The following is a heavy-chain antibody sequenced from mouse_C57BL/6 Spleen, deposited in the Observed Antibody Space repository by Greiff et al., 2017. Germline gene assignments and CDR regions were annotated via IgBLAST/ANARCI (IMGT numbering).Heavy chain of an antibody. CDR2: ISYDGSN. CDR1: GYSITSGYY. CDR3: ADGGSMDY. V-gene: IGHV3-6*01. Sequence: EVQLQESGPGLVKPSQSLSLTCSVTGYSITSGYYWNWIRQFPGNKLEWMGYISYDGSNNYNPSLKNRISITRDTSKNQFFLKLNSVTTEDTATYYCADGGSMDYWGQGTSVTVSS. J-gene: IGHJ4*01. D-gene: IGHD2-3*01.